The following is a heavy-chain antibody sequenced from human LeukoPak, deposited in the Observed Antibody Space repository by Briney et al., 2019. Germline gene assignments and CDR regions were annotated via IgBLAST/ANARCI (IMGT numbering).Heavy chain of an antibody. V-gene: IGHV3-7*01. CDR1: GFTFSSYA. CDR3: AKVGTGYCSGGSCYRRYFDY. D-gene: IGHD2-15*01. CDR2: IKQDGSEK. Sequence: PGGSLRLSCAASGFTFSSYAMHWVRQAPGKGLEWVANIKQDGSEKYYVDSVKGRLTISRDNAKNSLYLQMNSLRAEDTAVYYCAKVGTGYCSGGSCYRRYFDYWGQGTLVTVSS. J-gene: IGHJ4*02.